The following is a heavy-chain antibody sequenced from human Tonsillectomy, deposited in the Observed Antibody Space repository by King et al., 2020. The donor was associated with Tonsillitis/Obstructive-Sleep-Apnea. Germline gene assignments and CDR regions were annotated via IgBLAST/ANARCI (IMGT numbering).Heavy chain of an antibody. CDR2: ISYDGTNK. CDR1: GFTFSTYG. D-gene: IGHD6-13*01. Sequence: VQLVESGGGVVQPGRSLRLSCVASGFTFSTYGMHWVRQAPGKGLEWVAVISYDGTNKYSADSVKGRFTISRDNSENTLYLQMNSLRVEDTAVYYCAKVVQHLAPDPYYYYYYGMDVWGQGTTVTVSS. J-gene: IGHJ6*02. CDR3: AKVVQHLAPDPYYYYYYGMDV. V-gene: IGHV3-30*18.